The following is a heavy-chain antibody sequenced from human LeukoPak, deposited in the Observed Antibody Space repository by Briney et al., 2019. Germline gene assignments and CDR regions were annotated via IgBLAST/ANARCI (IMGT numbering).Heavy chain of an antibody. V-gene: IGHV4-59*01. J-gene: IGHJ4*02. D-gene: IGHD6-19*01. CDR3: ASLRGSSGWFDY. CDR2: IYYSGST. Sequence: SETLSLTCTVSSGSISSYYWSWIRQPPGKGLEWIGYIYYSGSTNYNPSLKSRVTISVDTSKNRFSLKLSSVTAADTAVYYCASLRGSSGWFDYWGRGTLVTVSS. CDR1: SGSISSYY.